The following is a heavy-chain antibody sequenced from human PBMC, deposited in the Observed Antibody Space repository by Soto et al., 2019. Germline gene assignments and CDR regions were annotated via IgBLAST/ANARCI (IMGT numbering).Heavy chain of an antibody. CDR2: IIPILGIA. J-gene: IGHJ6*03. CDR1: GGTFSSYT. CDR3: AGPRYCSSTSCYPYYYYYMDV. D-gene: IGHD2-2*01. V-gene: IGHV1-69*02. Sequence: QVQLVQSGAEVKKPGSSVKVSCKASGGTFSSYTISWVRQAPGQGREWMGRIIPILGIANYAQKFQGRVTITADKSTRTAYMELSSLRSEDTAVYYCAGPRYCSSTSCYPYYYYYMDVWGKGTTVTVSS.